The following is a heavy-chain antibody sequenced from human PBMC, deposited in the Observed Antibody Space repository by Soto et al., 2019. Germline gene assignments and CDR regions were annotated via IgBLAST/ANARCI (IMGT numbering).Heavy chain of an antibody. CDR2: IRSKAYGGTT. CDR3: ARDLGIAARTYYYGMDV. CDR1: GFTFGDYA. D-gene: IGHD6-6*01. J-gene: IGHJ6*02. Sequence: GGSLRLSCTASGFTFGDYAMSWFRQAPGKGLEWVGFIRSKAYGGTTEYAASVKGRFTISRDDSKSIAYLQMNSLKTEDTAVYYCARDLGIAARTYYYGMDVWGQGTTVTVSS. V-gene: IGHV3-49*03.